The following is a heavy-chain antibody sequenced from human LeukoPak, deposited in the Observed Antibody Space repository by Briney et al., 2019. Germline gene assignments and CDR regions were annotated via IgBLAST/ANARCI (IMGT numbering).Heavy chain of an antibody. Sequence: PSETLSLTCTVSDGSISSGGYYWSWIRQHPGKGLEWIGYIYYSGSTYYNPSLKSRVTISVDTSKNQFSLKRSSVTAADTAVYYCARVVNCSSTSCFYYFDYWGQGTLVTVSS. CDR1: DGSISSGGYY. V-gene: IGHV4-31*03. CDR3: ARVVNCSSTSCFYYFDY. D-gene: IGHD2-2*01. J-gene: IGHJ4*02. CDR2: IYYSGST.